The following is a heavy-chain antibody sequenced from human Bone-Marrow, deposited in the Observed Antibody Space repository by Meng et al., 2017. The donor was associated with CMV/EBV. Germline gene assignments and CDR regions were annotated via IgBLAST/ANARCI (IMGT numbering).Heavy chain of an antibody. J-gene: IGHJ4*02. CDR3: SRVKGYCSSTSCSSPIDY. Sequence: SETLSLTCTVSGGSISSDYWSWIRQPPGKGLEWIGYIYYSGSTNYNPSLKSRVTISVDTSKNQFSLKLSSLTAADTAVYYCSRVKGYCSSTSCSSPIDYWGQGTLVTVSS. V-gene: IGHV4-59*01. CDR1: GGSISSDY. CDR2: IYYSGST. D-gene: IGHD2-2*01.